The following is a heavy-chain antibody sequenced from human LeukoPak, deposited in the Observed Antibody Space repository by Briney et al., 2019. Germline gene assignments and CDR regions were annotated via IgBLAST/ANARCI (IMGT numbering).Heavy chain of an antibody. Sequence: SETLSLTCSVSGYSISSGYYWGWVRQPPGKGLEWIGSFYHSGSTYYNPSLKKRVTISVDTSKNQFSLKLTSVTPADTAVYYCAAIASVVTLRGRPFGYSGHGTLVTASP. CDR2: FYHSGST. CDR3: AAIASVVTLRGRPFGY. V-gene: IGHV4-38-2*02. D-gene: IGHD4-23*01. J-gene: IGHJ4*01. CDR1: GYSISSGYY.